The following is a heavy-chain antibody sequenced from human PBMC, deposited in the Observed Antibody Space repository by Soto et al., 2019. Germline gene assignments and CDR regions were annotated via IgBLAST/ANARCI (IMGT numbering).Heavy chain of an antibody. D-gene: IGHD5-12*01. V-gene: IGHV4-34*01. CDR2: INHSGST. CDR1: GGSFSGHY. CDR3: ARGIKIIVAPDKYSFDS. Sequence: QVQLQQWGAGLLKPSETLSLTCAVYGGSFSGHYWSWIRQPPGKGLEWIGEINHSGSTNQNPSLKSRLSSSVDTSKNQFSLKLRSVTAADTAVYYCARGIKIIVAPDKYSFDSWGQGTLVTVSS. J-gene: IGHJ4*02.